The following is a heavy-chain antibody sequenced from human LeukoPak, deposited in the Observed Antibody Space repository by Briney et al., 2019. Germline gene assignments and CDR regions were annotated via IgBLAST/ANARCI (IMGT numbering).Heavy chain of an antibody. J-gene: IGHJ4*02. CDR2: IYSDNT. CDR3: ARGVRGSSWVSFDY. V-gene: IGHV3-66*03. Sequence: GGSLRLSCTVSGFTVSSNSMSWVRQAPGKGLEWVSFIYSDNTHYADSVKGRFTISRDNSKNTLYPQMNSLRAEDTAVYYCARGVRGSSWVSFDYWGQGTLVTVSS. D-gene: IGHD6-13*01. CDR1: GFTVSSNS.